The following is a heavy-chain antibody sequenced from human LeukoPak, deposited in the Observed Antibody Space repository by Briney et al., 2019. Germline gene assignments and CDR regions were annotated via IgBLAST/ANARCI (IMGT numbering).Heavy chain of an antibody. J-gene: IGHJ5*02. CDR2: INPSGGST. Sequence: SCKAXGYXXTSXXXXXXRXXXXXGLXWMGIINPSGGSTTYAQKFQGRVTMTRDTSTSTVYMELSSLRSEDTAVYYCARDXXXNCLDPWGXXXXXXXXS. CDR3: ARDXXXNCLDP. V-gene: IGHV1-46*01. CDR1: GYXXTSXX.